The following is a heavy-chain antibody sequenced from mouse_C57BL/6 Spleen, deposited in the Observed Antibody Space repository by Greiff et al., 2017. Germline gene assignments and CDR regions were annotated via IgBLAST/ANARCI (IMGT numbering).Heavy chain of an antibody. CDR2: ISSGSSTI. Sequence: EVMLVESGGGLVKPGGSLKLSCAASGFTFSDYGMHWVRQAPEKGLEWVAYISSGSSTIYYADTVKGRFTISRDNAKNTLFLQMTSLRSEDTAMYYCARNRPYDGAFDYWGQGTTLTVSS. V-gene: IGHV5-17*01. CDR3: ARNRPYDGAFDY. J-gene: IGHJ2*01. D-gene: IGHD2-14*01. CDR1: GFTFSDYG.